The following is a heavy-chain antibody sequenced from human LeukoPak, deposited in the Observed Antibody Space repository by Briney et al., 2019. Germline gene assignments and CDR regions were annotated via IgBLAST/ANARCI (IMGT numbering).Heavy chain of an antibody. CDR2: ISYDGSNK. CDR3: ARASTIFGHFAY. V-gene: IGHV3-30*01. J-gene: IGHJ4*02. CDR1: GFTFSSYA. Sequence: GRSLRLSCAASGFTFSSYAMHWVRQAPGKGLERVAVISYDGSNKYYADSVKGRFTISRDNSKNTLYLQMNSLRAEDTAVYYCARASTIFGHFAYWGRGTLVTVSS. D-gene: IGHD3-3*01.